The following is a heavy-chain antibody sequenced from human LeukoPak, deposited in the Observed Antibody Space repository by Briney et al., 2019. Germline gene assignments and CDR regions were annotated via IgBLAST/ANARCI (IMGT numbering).Heavy chain of an antibody. CDR1: GYSFTSYW. V-gene: IGHV5-51*01. CDR2: IYPGDSDT. CDR3: ARPGSRWLQYFDY. Sequence: GESLKISCKGSGYSFTSYWIGWVRQMPGKGLEWMGIIYPGDSDTTYSPSFQGQVTISADKSISTAYLRWSSLKASDTAMYYCARPGSRWLQYFDYWGQGTLVTVSS. J-gene: IGHJ4*02. D-gene: IGHD5-24*01.